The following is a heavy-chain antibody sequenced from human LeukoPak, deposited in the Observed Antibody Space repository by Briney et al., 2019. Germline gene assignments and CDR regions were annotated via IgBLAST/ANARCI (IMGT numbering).Heavy chain of an antibody. CDR1: GFTFSSYN. J-gene: IGHJ6*03. V-gene: IGHV3-48*01. CDR2: ISYSGSTI. CDR3: ARDPVVDYMDV. D-gene: IGHD6-6*01. Sequence: GGSLRLSCAASGFTFSSYNMNWVRQAPGKGLEWVSSISYSGSTIYYADSVKGRFTISRDNSKNTLYLQMNSLRAEDTAVYYCARDPVVDYMDVWGKGTTVTVSS.